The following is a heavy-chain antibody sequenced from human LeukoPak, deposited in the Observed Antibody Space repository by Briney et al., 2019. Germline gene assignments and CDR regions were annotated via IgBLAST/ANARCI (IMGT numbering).Heavy chain of an antibody. CDR2: IYYSGST. D-gene: IGHD2-2*01. V-gene: IGHV4-31*03. Sequence: PSQTLSLTRTVSGGSISSGGYYWSWIRQHPGKGLEWIGYIYYSGSTYYNPSLKSRVTISVDTSKNQFSLKLSSVTAADTAVYYCARDCSSTSCYYYYGMDVWGQGTTVTVSS. J-gene: IGHJ6*02. CDR1: GGSISSGGYY. CDR3: ARDCSSTSCYYYYGMDV.